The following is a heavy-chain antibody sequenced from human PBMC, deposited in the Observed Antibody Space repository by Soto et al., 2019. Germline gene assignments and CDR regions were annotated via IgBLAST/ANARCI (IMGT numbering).Heavy chain of an antibody. CDR3: AREGLLGAFDI. V-gene: IGHV3-30-3*01. J-gene: IGHJ3*02. Sequence: VQLVESGGGVVQPGRSLRLSCAASGFTFSSYAMHWVRQAPGKGLEWVAVISYDGSNKYYADSVKGRFTISRDNSKNTLYLQMNSLRAEDTAVYYCAREGLLGAFDIWGQETMVTVSS. CDR1: GFTFSSYA. D-gene: IGHD3-22*01. CDR2: ISYDGSNK.